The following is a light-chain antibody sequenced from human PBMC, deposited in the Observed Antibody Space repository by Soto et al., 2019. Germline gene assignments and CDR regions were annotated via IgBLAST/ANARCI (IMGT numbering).Light chain of an antibody. CDR2: GAS. J-gene: IGKJ3*01. Sequence: EIVLTQSPGTLSWSPGERVTLSCRASQSVSSSYLAWYQQKPGQAPRLLIYGASSRATGIPDRFSGSGSGTDFTLTISRLEPEDFAVYYCQQYGSSLLTFGPGTKVDIK. CDR3: QQYGSSLLT. CDR1: QSVSSSY. V-gene: IGKV3-20*01.